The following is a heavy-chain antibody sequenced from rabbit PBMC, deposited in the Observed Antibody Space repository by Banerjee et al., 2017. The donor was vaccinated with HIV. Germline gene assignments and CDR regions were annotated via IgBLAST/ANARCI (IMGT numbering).Heavy chain of an antibody. Sequence: QSLEESGGDLVKPGASLTLTCTASGFSFSSSYYMCWVRQAPGKGLEWIACIYAGSSGSTYYASWAKGRFTISKTSSTTVTLQMTSLTAADTATYFCAREGANSAGFYLWGQGTLVTV. CDR3: AREGANSAGFYL. D-gene: IGHD7-1*01. CDR1: GFSFSSSYY. V-gene: IGHV1S40*01. J-gene: IGHJ3*01. CDR2: IYAGSSGST.